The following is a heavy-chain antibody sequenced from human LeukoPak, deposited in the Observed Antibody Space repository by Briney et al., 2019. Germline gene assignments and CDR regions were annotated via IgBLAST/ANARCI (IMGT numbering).Heavy chain of an antibody. Sequence: SVKVSCKASGYTFTGFYLHWVRQAPGQGLEWMGWINPSSGGTKYAQKFQGRVTMTRDTSITTAYMELTSLRSDDTALYFCARDFGVTGTTGYFAYWGQGTLVTVSS. CDR2: INPSSGGT. CDR1: GYTFTGFY. J-gene: IGHJ4*02. D-gene: IGHD1-7*01. CDR3: ARDFGVTGTTGYFAY. V-gene: IGHV1-2*02.